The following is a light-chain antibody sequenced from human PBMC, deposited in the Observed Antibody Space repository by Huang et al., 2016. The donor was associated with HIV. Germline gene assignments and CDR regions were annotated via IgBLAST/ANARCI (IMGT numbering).Light chain of an antibody. V-gene: IGKV1-39*01. CDR1: QSIDTF. CDR3: QQSHTGPRT. CDR2: ATS. J-gene: IGKJ2*01. Sequence: DIQMTQSPSFLSASVGDRVTITCRASQSIDTFLNWYQHNPGRAPRLLIYATSSLQSEVPSRFTGGGSGTHFTLTINNLQPEDFATYYCQQSHTGPRTFGQGTKLEIK.